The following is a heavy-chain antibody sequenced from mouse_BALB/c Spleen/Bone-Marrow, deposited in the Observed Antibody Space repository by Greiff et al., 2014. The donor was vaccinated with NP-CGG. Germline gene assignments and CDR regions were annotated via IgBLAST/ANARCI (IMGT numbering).Heavy chain of an antibody. CDR2: INPSTGYT. V-gene: IGHV1-7*01. CDR3: ARRGYAMDY. CDR1: GYTFTSYW. Sequence: VKLVESGAELAKPGASVKMSCKASGYTFTSYWMHWVKQRPGQGLEWIGYINPSTGYTEYNQKFKDKATLTADKSSSTAYMQLSSPTSEDSAVYYCARRGYAMDYWGQGTSVTVSS. J-gene: IGHJ4*01.